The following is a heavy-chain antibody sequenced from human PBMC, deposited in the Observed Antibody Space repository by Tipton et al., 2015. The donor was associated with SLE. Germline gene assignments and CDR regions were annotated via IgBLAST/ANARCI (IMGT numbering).Heavy chain of an antibody. CDR3: AREAGRLAYCGGDCYG. CDR2: ISSSSSYI. V-gene: IGHV3-21*04. J-gene: IGHJ4*02. CDR1: GFTFSSYS. D-gene: IGHD2-21*02. Sequence: SLRLSCAASGFTFSSYSMNWVRQAPGKGLEWVSSISSSSSYIYYADSVKGRFTISRDNAKNSLFLQMSSLRAEDTAVYYCAREAGRLAYCGGDCYGWGQGTLVTVSS.